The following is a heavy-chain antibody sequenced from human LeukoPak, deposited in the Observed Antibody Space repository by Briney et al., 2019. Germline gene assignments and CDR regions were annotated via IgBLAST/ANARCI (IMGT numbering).Heavy chain of an antibody. CDR2: ISYDGSNK. D-gene: IGHD2-21*01. CDR1: GFTFSSYG. J-gene: IGHJ4*02. CDR3: AKDRPIYRGYYFDY. Sequence: PGGSLRLSCAASGFTFSSYGMHWVRQAPGKGLEWVAVISYDGSNKYYADSVKGRFTISRDNSKNTLYLQMNSLRAEDTAVYYCAKDRPIYRGYYFDYWGQGTLVTVSS. V-gene: IGHV3-30*18.